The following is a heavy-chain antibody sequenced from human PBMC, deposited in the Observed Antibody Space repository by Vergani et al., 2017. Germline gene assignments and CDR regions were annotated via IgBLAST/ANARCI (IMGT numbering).Heavy chain of an antibody. CDR1: GGSISSYY. CDR3: ARVGYSGSPGAFDI. D-gene: IGHD1-26*01. J-gene: IGHJ3*02. CDR2: IYYSGST. V-gene: IGHV4-59*01. Sequence: QVQLQESGPGLVKPSETLSLTCTVSGGSISSYYWSWIRQPPGKGLEWIGYIYYSGSTNYNPSLKSRVTISVDTSENQFSLKLSSVTAADTAVYYCARVGYSGSPGAFDIWGQGTMVTVSS.